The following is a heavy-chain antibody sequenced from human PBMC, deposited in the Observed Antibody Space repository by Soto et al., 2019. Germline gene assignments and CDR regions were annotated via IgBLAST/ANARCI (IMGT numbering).Heavy chain of an antibody. J-gene: IGHJ5*02. CDR2: INTYSGNT. V-gene: IGHV1-18*01. Sequence: QVQLVQSGAEVKKPGASVKVSCKASGYTFINYGISWVRQAPGQGLEWMGWINTYSGNTNHAQKLQGRVTMTTDTSTSIAYMELRSLRSDDTAVYYCARGVGSGTYYNQYNWFDPWGQGTLVTVSS. D-gene: IGHD3-10*01. CDR3: ARGVGSGTYYNQYNWFDP. CDR1: GYTFINYG.